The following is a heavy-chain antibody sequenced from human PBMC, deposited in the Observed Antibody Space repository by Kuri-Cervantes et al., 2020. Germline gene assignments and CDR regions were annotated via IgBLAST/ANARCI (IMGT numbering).Heavy chain of an antibody. CDR3: ARAAPPWDIVVVPTHYYYYYMDV. V-gene: IGHV3-7*02. D-gene: IGHD2-2*01. J-gene: IGHJ6*03. CDR1: GFTFSSYW. Sequence: GESLKISCAASGFTFSSYWMSWVRQAPGKGLEWVANIKQDGSEKYYVDSVKGRFTISRDNAKNSLYLQMNSPRAEDTAVYYCARAAPPWDIVVVPTHYYYYYMDVWGKGTTVTVSS. CDR2: IKQDGSEK.